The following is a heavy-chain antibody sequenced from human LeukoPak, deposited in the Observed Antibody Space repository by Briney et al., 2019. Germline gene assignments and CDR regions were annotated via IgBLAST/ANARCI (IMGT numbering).Heavy chain of an antibody. V-gene: IGHV3-7*01. Sequence: GGSLRLSCAASGFTFSSYWMSWVRQAPGKGLEWVANIKHDGSETYYVDSVKGRFTTSRDNAGNSLYLQITSLTADDTAVYYCARGEYYASTGYYVNYWGQGTLVTVSS. CDR3: ARGEYYASTGYYVNY. CDR2: IKHDGSET. D-gene: IGHD3-22*01. CDR1: GFTFSSYW. J-gene: IGHJ4*02.